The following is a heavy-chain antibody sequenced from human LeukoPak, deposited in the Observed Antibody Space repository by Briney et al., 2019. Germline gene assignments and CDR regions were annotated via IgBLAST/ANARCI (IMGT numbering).Heavy chain of an antibody. V-gene: IGHV4-4*07. J-gene: IGHJ5*02. CDR1: GGSISSYY. D-gene: IGHD2-21*02. Sequence: SETLSLTCAVSGGSISSYYWTWIRQPAGKGPEWIGRIHASGSTNYNPSLKSRVNMSVDTSKNQFSLRLNSVTAADTAVYYCARVTDPRYNWFDPWGQGTLVTVSS. CDR2: IHASGST. CDR3: ARVTDPRYNWFDP.